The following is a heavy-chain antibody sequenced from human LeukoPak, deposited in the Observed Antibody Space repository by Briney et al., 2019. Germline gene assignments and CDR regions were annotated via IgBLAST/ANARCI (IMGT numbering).Heavy chain of an antibody. CDR2: ISYDGSNK. V-gene: IGHV3-30-3*01. D-gene: IGHD3-22*01. J-gene: IGHJ4*02. CDR1: GFTFSSYA. CDR3: ARSSGYYKHFDY. Sequence: GGSLRLSCAASGFTFSSYAMHWVRQAPGKGLEWVAVISYDGSNKYYAGSVKGRFTISRDNSKNTLYLQMNSLRAEDTAVYYCARSSGYYKHFDYWGQGTLVTVSS.